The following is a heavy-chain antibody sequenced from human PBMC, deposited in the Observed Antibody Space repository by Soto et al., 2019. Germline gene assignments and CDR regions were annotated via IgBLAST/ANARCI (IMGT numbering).Heavy chain of an antibody. J-gene: IGHJ4*02. CDR2: IYHSGNS. CDR3: VSDSPTVTDRHFDS. V-gene: IGHV4-30-2*01. CDR1: SGSISSGGYS. Sequence: ASETLSLTCVVSSGSISSGGYSWSWIRQPPGKGLEWIGYIYHSGNSYYNPSLKSRVTISIDKSNNQFSLKLSSVTAADTAVYYCVSDSPTVTDRHFDSWGQGTLVTVSS. D-gene: IGHD4-17*01.